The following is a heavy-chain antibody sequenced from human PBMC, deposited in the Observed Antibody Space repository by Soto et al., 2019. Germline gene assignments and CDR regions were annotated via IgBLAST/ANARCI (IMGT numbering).Heavy chain of an antibody. CDR3: ARDRIPTGMDV. J-gene: IGHJ6*02. V-gene: IGHV3-66*01. Sequence: PGGSLRLSCAASGFTVSSNYMSWVRQAPGKGLEWVSVIYSGGSIYYADSVKGRFTISRDNSKNTLYLQMNSLRAEDTAVYYCARDRIPTGMDVWGQGTTGTVSS. CDR2: IYSGGSI. CDR1: GFTVSSNY.